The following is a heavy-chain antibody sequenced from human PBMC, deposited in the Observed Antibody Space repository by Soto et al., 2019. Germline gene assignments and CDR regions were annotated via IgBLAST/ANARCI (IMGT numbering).Heavy chain of an antibody. CDR2: MNPNSGNT. CDR1: GYTFTSYD. Sequence: QVQLVQSGAEVKKPGASVKVSCKASGYTFTSYDINWVRQATGQGLEWMGWMNPNSGNTGYAQKFQGRVTMTRKTSISTAYRGLSGVRFGDTAVFYGARGMTIWGKGTRVTVSS. CDR3: ARGMTI. J-gene: IGHJ3*02. V-gene: IGHV1-8*01.